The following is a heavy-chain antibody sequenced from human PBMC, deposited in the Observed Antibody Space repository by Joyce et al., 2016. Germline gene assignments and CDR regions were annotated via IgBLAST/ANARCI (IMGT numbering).Heavy chain of an antibody. CDR3: ARHLYGGNTIGYGMDV. CDR2: ISSSDFP. D-gene: IGHD4-23*01. J-gene: IGHJ6*02. Sequence: QVRLVESGGGLVKPGGSLRLSCAASGFAVSDYFVSWIRQPPGKGLEWVSYISSSDFPNYADSVKGRLTVSRDTAKNLVYLQMNSLRAEDTAVYYCARHLYGGNTIGYGMDVWGQGTTVTVSS. CDR1: GFAVSDYF. V-gene: IGHV3-11*06.